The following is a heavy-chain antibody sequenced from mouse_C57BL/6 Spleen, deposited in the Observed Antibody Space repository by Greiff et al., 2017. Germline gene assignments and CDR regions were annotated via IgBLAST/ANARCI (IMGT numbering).Heavy chain of an antibody. D-gene: IGHD1-1*01. J-gene: IGHJ2*01. V-gene: IGHV1-80*01. CDR1: GYAFSSYW. Sequence: VQLQQSGAELVKPGASVKISCKASGYAFSSYWMNWVKQRPGKGLEWIGQIYPGDGDTNYNGKFKGKATLTADKSSSPAYMQLSSLTSSDSAVYFCARGDYGSSPFDYWGKGTTLTVSS. CDR3: ARGDYGSSPFDY. CDR2: IYPGDGDT.